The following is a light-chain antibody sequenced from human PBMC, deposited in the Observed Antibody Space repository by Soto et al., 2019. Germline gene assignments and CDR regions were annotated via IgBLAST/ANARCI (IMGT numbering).Light chain of an antibody. J-gene: IGKJ5*01. CDR3: QQRSNWPPIT. V-gene: IGKV3-11*01. CDR1: QSVSSY. Sequence: EIVLTQSPATLSLSPGERATLSCRASQSVSSYLAWYQQKPGQAPRLLIYDASNRATGIPARFSVSGSWSDFTLTISSLEPEDFAVYYWQQRSNWPPITFGQGVLLEIK. CDR2: DAS.